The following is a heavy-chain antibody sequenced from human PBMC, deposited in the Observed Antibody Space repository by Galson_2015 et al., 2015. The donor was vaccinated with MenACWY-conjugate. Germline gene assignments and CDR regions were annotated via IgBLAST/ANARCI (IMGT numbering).Heavy chain of an antibody. Sequence: SLRLSCAASGFTFSSYSMNWVRQAPGKGLEWVSSISSSSSYIYYADSVKARFTISRDNAKNSLYLQMNSLRAEGTAVYYCARDNENISGWYGYWGQGTLVPVSS. CDR2: ISSSSSYI. CDR3: ARDNENISGWYGY. D-gene: IGHD6-19*01. J-gene: IGHJ4*02. CDR1: GFTFSSYS. V-gene: IGHV3-21*01.